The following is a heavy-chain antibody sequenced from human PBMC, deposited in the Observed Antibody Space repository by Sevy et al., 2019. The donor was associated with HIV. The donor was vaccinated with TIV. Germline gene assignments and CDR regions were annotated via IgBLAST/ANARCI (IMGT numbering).Heavy chain of an antibody. J-gene: IGHJ4*02. V-gene: IGHV3-23*01. D-gene: IGHD6-13*01. CDR3: AKASTIAAAGGLFDC. Sequence: GGSLRLSCAASGFTFSNYAMNWVRQAPGKGLEWVSDISGSGGTTYYADSVKGRFTISRDNSKNTLYLQMSRLRAEGRAVDYGAKASTIAAAGGLFDCWGQGTLVTVSS. CDR2: ISGSGGTT. CDR1: GFTFSNYA.